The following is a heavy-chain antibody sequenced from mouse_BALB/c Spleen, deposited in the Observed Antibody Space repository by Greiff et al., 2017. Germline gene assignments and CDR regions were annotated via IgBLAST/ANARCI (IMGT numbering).Heavy chain of an antibody. D-gene: IGHD1-1*01. CDR3: ARHGSYAMDY. V-gene: IGHV1-67*01. Sequence: QVQLQQSGPELVRPGVSVKISCKGSGYTFTDYAMHWVKQSHAKSLEWIGVISTYYGNTNYNQKFKGKATMTVDKSSSTAYMELARLTSEDSAIYYCARHGSYAMDYWGQGTSVTVSS. J-gene: IGHJ4*01. CDR1: GYTFTDYA. CDR2: ISTYYGNT.